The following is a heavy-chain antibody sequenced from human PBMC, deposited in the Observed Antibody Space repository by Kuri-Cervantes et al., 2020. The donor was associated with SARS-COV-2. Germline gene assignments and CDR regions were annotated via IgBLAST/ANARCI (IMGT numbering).Heavy chain of an antibody. Sequence: SVKVSCKASGGTFSSYAISWVRQAPGQGLEWMGGLTPIIGIPNYAQKFQGRVTITADKSTNTAYMELTSLRSEDTAVYFCATSDAFNYVGDFWGQGTLVTVSS. V-gene: IGHV1-69*10. CDR2: LTPIIGIP. D-gene: IGHD3-16*01. CDR1: GGTFSSYA. CDR3: ATSDAFNYVGDF. J-gene: IGHJ4*02.